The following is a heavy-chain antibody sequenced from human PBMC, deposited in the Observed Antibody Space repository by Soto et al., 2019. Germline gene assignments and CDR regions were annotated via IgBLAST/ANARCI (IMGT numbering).Heavy chain of an antibody. CDR3: ARHKFPDSYHFLAARGWFDP. Sequence: PSETLSLTCTVCGGSISSSSYYWGWIRQPPGKGLEWIGSIYYSGSTYYNPSLKSRVTISVDTSKNQFSLKLSSVTAADTAVYYCARHKFPDSYHFLAARGWFDPWGQGTLVTVSS. CDR1: GGSISSSSYY. J-gene: IGHJ5*02. D-gene: IGHD6-6*01. V-gene: IGHV4-39*01. CDR2: IYYSGST.